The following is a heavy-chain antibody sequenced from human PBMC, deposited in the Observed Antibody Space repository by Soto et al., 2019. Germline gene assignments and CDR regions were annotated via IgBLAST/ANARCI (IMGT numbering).Heavy chain of an antibody. Sequence: QVHLVQSGPEVIEPGASMKVSCKASGYSFSSYGITWVRQAPGQGLEWMGWIRPSTHETNYAQKFQGRVTVTTDTSTSTAFIELRNLKSDDTAVYYCARDWYPRFDPCGPGTLVTVSS. CDR1: GYSFSSYG. V-gene: IGHV1-18*01. CDR3: ARDWYPRFDP. D-gene: IGHD6-13*01. J-gene: IGHJ5*02. CDR2: IRPSTHET.